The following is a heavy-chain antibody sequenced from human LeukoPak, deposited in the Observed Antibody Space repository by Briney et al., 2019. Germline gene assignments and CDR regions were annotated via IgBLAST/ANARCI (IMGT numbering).Heavy chain of an antibody. J-gene: IGHJ4*02. V-gene: IGHV3-23*01. Sequence: GGSLRLSCAASGFTFSSYAMSWVRQAPGKGLEWVSAISGSGGSTYYADSVKGRFTISRDNSKNTLYLHMNSLRAEDTAVYYCAREEYYHDSSGTNYFDYWGQGTLVTVSS. CDR2: ISGSGGST. CDR1: GFTFSSYA. D-gene: IGHD3-22*01. CDR3: AREEYYHDSSGTNYFDY.